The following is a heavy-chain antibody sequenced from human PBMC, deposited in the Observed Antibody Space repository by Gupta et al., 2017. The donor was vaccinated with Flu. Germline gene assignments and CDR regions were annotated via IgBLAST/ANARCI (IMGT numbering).Heavy chain of an antibody. D-gene: IGHD2-21*02. CDR2: IYYTAKT. V-gene: IGHV4-39*01. Sequence: HSGGWILQPPGMGLDCLGNIYYTAKTPYNLTLKSRITRSLATPKNQFSLSLTAVTAADAAVYFCARLCASDICPRNSFDVWGPGTKVTVSS. CDR1: HS. J-gene: IGHJ3*01. CDR3: ARLCASDICPRNSFDV.